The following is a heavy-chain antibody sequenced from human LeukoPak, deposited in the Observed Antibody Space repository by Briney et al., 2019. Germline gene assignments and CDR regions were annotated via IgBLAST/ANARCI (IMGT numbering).Heavy chain of an antibody. CDR2: INHSRST. J-gene: IGHJ5*02. D-gene: IGHD6-19*01. CDR3: ARAGIAVAGLRWFDP. Sequence: PSETLFLTCAVYGGSFSGYYWSWIRQPPGKGLEWIGEINHSRSTNYNPSLKSRVTISVDTSKNQFSLKLSSVTAADTAVYYCARAGIAVAGLRWFDPWGQGTLVTVSS. CDR1: GGSFSGYY. V-gene: IGHV4-34*01.